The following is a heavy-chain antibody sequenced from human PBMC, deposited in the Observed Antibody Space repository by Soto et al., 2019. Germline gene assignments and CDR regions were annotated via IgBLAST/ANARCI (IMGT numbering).Heavy chain of an antibody. Sequence: GGFLRPSCVASGSIVSNNYMSWVRQAPGKGLEWVSPISGGEGTTHAAAVKGRFTPSRDQSTNTLYLQMDCLRGEHSAIAYCETLSVCGLGTKYDSFDSWGQGT. V-gene: IGHV3-53*01. CDR3: ETLSVCGLGTKYDSFDS. CDR1: GSIVSNNY. J-gene: IGHJ4*02. D-gene: IGHD3-10*01. CDR2: ISGGEGT.